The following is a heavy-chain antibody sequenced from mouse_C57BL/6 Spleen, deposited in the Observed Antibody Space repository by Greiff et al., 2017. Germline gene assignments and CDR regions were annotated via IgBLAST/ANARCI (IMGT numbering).Heavy chain of an antibody. CDR2: IYPGDGDT. V-gene: IGHV1-82*01. Sequence: QVQLQQSGPELVKPGASVKISCKASGYAFSSSWMNWVKQRPGKGLEWIGRIYPGDGDTNYNGKFKGKATLTADKSSSTAYMQLSSLTSEDSAVYFCARFFYVYRFDYWGQGTTLTVSS. CDR3: ARFFYVYRFDY. CDR1: GYAFSSSW. D-gene: IGHD2-2*01. J-gene: IGHJ2*01.